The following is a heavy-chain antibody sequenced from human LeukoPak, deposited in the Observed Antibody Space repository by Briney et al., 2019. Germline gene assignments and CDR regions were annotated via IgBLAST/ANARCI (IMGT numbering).Heavy chain of an antibody. D-gene: IGHD5-12*01. CDR2: IYTSGST. CDR1: GGSISSYY. V-gene: IGHV4-4*09. Sequence: PSETLSLTCTVSGGSISSYYWSWIRQPPEKGLEWIGYIYTSGSTKYNPSLKSRVTISVDTSKNQFSLKLSSVTAADTAVYYCARKGGYDFPFDYWGQGTLVTVSS. J-gene: IGHJ4*02. CDR3: ARKGGYDFPFDY.